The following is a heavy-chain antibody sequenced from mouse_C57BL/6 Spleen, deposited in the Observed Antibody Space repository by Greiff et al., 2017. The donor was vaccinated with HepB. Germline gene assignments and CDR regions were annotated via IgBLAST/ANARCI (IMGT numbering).Heavy chain of an antibody. D-gene: IGHD2-5*01. V-gene: IGHV1-4*01. Sequence: VQLQQSGAELARPGASVKMSCKASGYTFTSYTMHWVKQRPGQGLEWIGYINPSSGYTKYNQKFKDKATLTADKSSSTAYMKLSSLTSEDSAVYYCARSVYYSNLGDYWGQGTSVTVSS. CDR1: GYTFTSYT. J-gene: IGHJ4*01. CDR3: ARSVYYSNLGDY. CDR2: INPSSGYT.